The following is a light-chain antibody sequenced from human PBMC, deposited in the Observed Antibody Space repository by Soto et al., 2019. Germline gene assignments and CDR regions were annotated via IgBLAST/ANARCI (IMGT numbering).Light chain of an antibody. CDR3: QKHNSAPFT. J-gene: IGKJ3*01. V-gene: IGKV1-27*01. CDR1: QGISNY. CDR2: SAS. Sequence: DIQMTQSPSSLSASVGDRVTITCRASQGISNYLAWYQQKPGKVPKLLIYSASTLQLGVPSRFSGSGSGTDFTLAISSLQPEDVATYYCQKHNSAPFTFGPGTKVDIK.